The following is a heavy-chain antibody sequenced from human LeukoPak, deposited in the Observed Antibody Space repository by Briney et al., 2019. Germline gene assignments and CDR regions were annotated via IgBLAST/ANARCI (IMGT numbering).Heavy chain of an antibody. J-gene: IGHJ6*03. V-gene: IGHV4-39*07. Sequence: KPSETLSLTCTVSGGSISSSSYYWGWIRQPPGKGLEWIGSIYYSGSTYYTPSLKSRVTISVDTSKNQFSLKLSSVTAADTAVYYCAREGVAYDYVWGSYHLSSHMDVWGKGTTVTVSS. D-gene: IGHD3-16*02. CDR1: GGSISSSSYY. CDR2: IYYSGST. CDR3: AREGVAYDYVWGSYHLSSHMDV.